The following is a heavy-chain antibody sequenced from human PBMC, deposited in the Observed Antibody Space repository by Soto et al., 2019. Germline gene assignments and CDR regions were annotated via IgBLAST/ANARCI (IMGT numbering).Heavy chain of an antibody. V-gene: IGHV3-66*01. CDR1: GFTFSSYA. Sequence: GGSLRLSCSASGFTFSSYAMHWVRQAPGKGLEWVSVIYSGGSTYYADSVKGRFTISRDNSKNTLYLQMNSLRAEDTAVYYCASLYDFWSGYGPRWFDPWGQGSLVTVSS. CDR3: ASLYDFWSGYGPRWFDP. D-gene: IGHD3-3*01. CDR2: IYSGGST. J-gene: IGHJ5*02.